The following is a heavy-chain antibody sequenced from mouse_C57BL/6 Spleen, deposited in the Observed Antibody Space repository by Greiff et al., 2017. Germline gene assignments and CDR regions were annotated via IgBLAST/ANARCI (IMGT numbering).Heavy chain of an antibody. CDR3: ARSYGNYDAMDY. Sequence: QVQLQQPGAELVKPGASVKLSCKASGYNFTSYWMHWVKQRPGQGLEWIGMIHPNSGSTNYNEKFKSKATLTVDKSSSTAYMQLSSLTSEDSAVYYCARSYGNYDAMDYWGQGTSVTVSS. J-gene: IGHJ4*01. V-gene: IGHV1-64*01. CDR1: GYNFTSYW. D-gene: IGHD2-10*02. CDR2: IHPNSGST.